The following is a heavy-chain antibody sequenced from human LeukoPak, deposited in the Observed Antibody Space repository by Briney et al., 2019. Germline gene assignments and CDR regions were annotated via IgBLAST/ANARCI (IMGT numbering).Heavy chain of an antibody. CDR1: GYTFTGYY. CDR2: INPNSGGT. V-gene: IGHV1-2*02. CDR3: ARDMYYYGSASYYSHYYYYYMDV. J-gene: IGHJ6*03. D-gene: IGHD3-10*01. Sequence: ASVKVSCKASGYTFTGYYMHWVRQAPGQGLEWMGWINPNSGGTNYAQKFQGRVTMTRDTSISTAYMKLSRLRSDDTAVYYCARDMYYYGSASYYSHYYYYYMDVWGKGTTVTISS.